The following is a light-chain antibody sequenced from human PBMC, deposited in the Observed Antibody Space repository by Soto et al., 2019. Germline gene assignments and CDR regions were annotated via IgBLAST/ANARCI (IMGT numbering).Light chain of an antibody. V-gene: IGLV2-14*01. J-gene: IGLJ1*01. CDR3: SSYTSSSDV. Sequence: QSVLTQPASVSGSPGQSITISCTGTSSDVGGYNYVSWYQQHPGKAPKLMIYEVSNRPSGVSNRFSGSKSGNTASLTISGLQAEDEADYYCSSYTSSSDVFGTGTKLIVL. CDR1: SSDVGGYNY. CDR2: EVS.